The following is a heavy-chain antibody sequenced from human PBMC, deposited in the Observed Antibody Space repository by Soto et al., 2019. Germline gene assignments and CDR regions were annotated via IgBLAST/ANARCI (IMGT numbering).Heavy chain of an antibody. D-gene: IGHD3-3*01. CDR3: VKSTRPIRFLEWGYYYYGMDV. CDR2: ISSNGGST. CDR1: GFTFSSYA. V-gene: IGHV3-64D*08. Sequence: GGSLRLSCSASGFTFSSYAMHWVRQAPGKGLEYVSAISSNGGSTYYADSVKGRFTISRDNSKNTLYLQMSSLRAEDTAVYYCVKSTRPIRFLEWGYYYYGMDVWGQGTTVTVS. J-gene: IGHJ6*02.